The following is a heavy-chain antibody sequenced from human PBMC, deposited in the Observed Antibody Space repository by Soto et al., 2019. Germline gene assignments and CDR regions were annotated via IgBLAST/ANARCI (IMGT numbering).Heavy chain of an antibody. J-gene: IGHJ4*02. CDR2: IKRETDGRTT. Sequence: EVHLVESGGGLVKPGGSLRLCCSASGFTFTNAWMSWVRHAPGNGLEWVGRIKRETDGRTTDYAAPVKGRFTISRDDSRNTLYLQMNNLKTYDTALYYCTTAATTVTTIDYWGQGTLVTVSS. CDR1: GFTFTNAW. D-gene: IGHD4-17*01. V-gene: IGHV3-15*01. CDR3: TTAATTVTTIDY.